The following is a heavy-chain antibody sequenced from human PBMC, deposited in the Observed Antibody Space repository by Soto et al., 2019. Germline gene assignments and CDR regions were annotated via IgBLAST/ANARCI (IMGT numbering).Heavy chain of an antibody. CDR1: GGTFSSYA. CDR2: IIPIFGTA. D-gene: IGHD1-20*01. Sequence: GTSVKVSCKASGGTFSSYAISWVRQAPGQGLEWMGGIIPIFGTANYAQKFQGRVTITADESTSTAYMELSSLRSEDTAVYYCARDPSNNLWWYNWNGWDAAGDALDIWGQGTMVIDSS. CDR3: ARDPSNNLWWYNWNGWDAAGDALDI. V-gene: IGHV1-69*13. J-gene: IGHJ3*02.